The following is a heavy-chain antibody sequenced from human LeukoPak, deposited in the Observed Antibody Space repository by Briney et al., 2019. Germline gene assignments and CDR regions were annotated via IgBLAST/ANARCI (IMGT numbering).Heavy chain of an antibody. CDR3: ARDPAWGALDY. D-gene: IGHD3-16*01. CDR2: ISGSGGST. J-gene: IGHJ4*02. V-gene: IGHV3-23*01. CDR1: GFTFSSYA. Sequence: GGSLRLSCAASGFTFSSYAMTWVRQAPGKGLEWVSAISGSGGSTFYPDSVKGRFTISRDNAKNSLYLQMNSLRVEDTAVYYCARDPAWGALDYWGQGTLVTVSS.